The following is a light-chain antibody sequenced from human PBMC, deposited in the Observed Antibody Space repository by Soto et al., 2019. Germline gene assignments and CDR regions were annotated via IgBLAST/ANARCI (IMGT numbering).Light chain of an antibody. V-gene: IGKV3-20*01. CDR1: QSVSSSY. Sequence: EIVLTQSPGTLSLSPGERATLSCRASQSVSSSYLAWYQQKPGQAPRLLIYGASSRATGIPDRFSGSGSGTDFTLTINSLEPEDFAVYYCQQYGSSPLTFGGGTKVDIK. CDR2: GAS. J-gene: IGKJ4*01. CDR3: QQYGSSPLT.